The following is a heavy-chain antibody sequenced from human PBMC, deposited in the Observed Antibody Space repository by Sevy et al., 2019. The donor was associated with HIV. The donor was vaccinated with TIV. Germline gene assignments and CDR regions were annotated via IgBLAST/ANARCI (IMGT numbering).Heavy chain of an antibody. Sequence: GGSLGLSCAASGFTFSSYSMNWVRQAPGKGLEWVSSISSSSSYIYYADSVKGRFTISRDSAKNSVYLQMNSLRAEDTAVYYCATSIYGSGKGHYFDYWGQGTLVTVSS. V-gene: IGHV3-21*01. CDR3: ATSIYGSGKGHYFDY. CDR2: ISSSSSYI. J-gene: IGHJ4*02. D-gene: IGHD3-10*01. CDR1: GFTFSSYS.